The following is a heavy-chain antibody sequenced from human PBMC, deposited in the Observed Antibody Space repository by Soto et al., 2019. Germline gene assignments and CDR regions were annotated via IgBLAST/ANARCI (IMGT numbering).Heavy chain of an antibody. V-gene: IGHV4-61*01. CDR2: MYYTGVT. J-gene: IGHJ6*02. Sequence: SETLSLTCSVSGGSVRSGNHFWNWIRQPPGRGLEWLGYMYYTGVTNYNPSLKSRVSMSVDTSKDQFSLNLTSLTAADTAVYYCARGGEPLGHYGLDVWGQGTTVPVSS. CDR1: GGSVRSGNHF. D-gene: IGHD3-10*01. CDR3: ARGGEPLGHYGLDV.